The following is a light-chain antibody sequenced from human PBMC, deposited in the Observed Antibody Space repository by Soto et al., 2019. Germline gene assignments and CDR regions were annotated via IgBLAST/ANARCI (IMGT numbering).Light chain of an antibody. CDR2: GAS. CDR3: QQYGSPPIT. Sequence: EKVLTQSPATLSLPPGERATLSCRASQSVISTYLAWYQQKPGQAPRLLIYGASSRATGIPARFSGSGSGTDFTLTISRLEPEDFAVYYCQQYGSPPITFGQGTRLEIK. J-gene: IGKJ5*01. CDR1: QSVISTY. V-gene: IGKV3-20*01.